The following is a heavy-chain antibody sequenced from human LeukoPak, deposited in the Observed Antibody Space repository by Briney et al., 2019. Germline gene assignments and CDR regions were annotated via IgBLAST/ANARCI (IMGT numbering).Heavy chain of an antibody. D-gene: IGHD3-10*01. Sequence: ASVKVSCKASGFTFTSSAMQWVRQARGQRLEWIGWIDVGSGNTNYAQKFQERVTITRDMSTSTTYMELSSLRSEDTAVYYCGADLTMVRGVPRWFDPWGQGTLVTVSS. CDR1: GFTFTSSA. CDR3: GADLTMVRGVPRWFDP. V-gene: IGHV1-58*02. J-gene: IGHJ5*02. CDR2: IDVGSGNT.